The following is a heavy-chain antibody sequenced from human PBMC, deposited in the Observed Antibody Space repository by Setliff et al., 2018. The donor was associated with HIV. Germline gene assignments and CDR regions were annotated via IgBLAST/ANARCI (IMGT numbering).Heavy chain of an antibody. CDR1: GYTFIGYY. Sequence: ASVKVSCKASGYTFIGYYMHWVRQAPGQGLEWMGWINPNSGGTNYAQKFQGRVTMTRDTSNSTAYMELSRLRSDDTAVYYCARDYQVVVVAATIADIWGQGTMVTVSS. V-gene: IGHV1-2*02. J-gene: IGHJ3*02. CDR2: INPNSGGT. CDR3: ARDYQVVVVAATIADI. D-gene: IGHD2-15*01.